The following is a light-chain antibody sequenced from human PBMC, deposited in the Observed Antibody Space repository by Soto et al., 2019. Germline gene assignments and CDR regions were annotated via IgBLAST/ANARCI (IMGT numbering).Light chain of an antibody. Sequence: DIQMTQSPSTLSASVGDRVTITCRASQSIRNWLAWYQQKPGKVPKLLIYDASSLASGVPSRFSGSGSGTDFTLTISSLQAEDVAVYYCQQYYSTPWTFGQGTKVDIK. CDR1: QSIRNW. V-gene: IGKV1-5*01. CDR3: QQYYSTPWT. J-gene: IGKJ1*01. CDR2: DAS.